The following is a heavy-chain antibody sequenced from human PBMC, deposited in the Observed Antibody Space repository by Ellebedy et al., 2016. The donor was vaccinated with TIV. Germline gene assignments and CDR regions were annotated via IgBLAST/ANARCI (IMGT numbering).Heavy chain of an antibody. J-gene: IGHJ3*02. V-gene: IGHV3-48*02. CDR3: ARRGNYLGDAFDI. CDR2: IVGTGTTT. CDR1: GLTFSTYS. Sequence: GGSLRLSXAASGLTFSTYSMNWVRQAAGKGLEWLSYIVGTGTTTYYADSVKGRFTISRDNAKNSLYLQMNSLRDEDTAVYYCARRGNYLGDAFDIWGQGAMVIVSS. D-gene: IGHD1-26*01.